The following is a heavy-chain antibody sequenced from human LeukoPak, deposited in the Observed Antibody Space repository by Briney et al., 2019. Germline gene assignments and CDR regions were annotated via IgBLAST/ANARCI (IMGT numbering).Heavy chain of an antibody. CDR3: ANQLRYFDWLLFG. Sequence: GGSLRLSCAASGFTFSSYEMNWVRQAPGKGLEWVSYISSSGSTIYYADSVKGRFTISRDNAKNSLYLQMNSLRAEDTAVYYCANQLRYFDWLLFGWGQGTLVTVSS. D-gene: IGHD3-9*01. CDR1: GFTFSSYE. J-gene: IGHJ4*02. V-gene: IGHV3-48*03. CDR2: ISSSGSTI.